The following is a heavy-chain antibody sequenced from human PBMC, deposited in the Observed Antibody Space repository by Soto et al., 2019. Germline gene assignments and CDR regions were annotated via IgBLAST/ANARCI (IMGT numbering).Heavy chain of an antibody. CDR3: ARSPPPTYYYDSSGPAWFDP. CDR2: IIPIFGTA. V-gene: IGHV1-69*01. Sequence: QVQLVQSGAEVQKPGSSVKVSCKASGGTFSSYAISWVRQAPGQGLEWMGGIIPIFGTANYAQKFQGRVTITADESTSTAYMELSSLRSEDTAVYYCARSPPPTYYYDSSGPAWFDPWGQGTLVTVSS. J-gene: IGHJ5*02. CDR1: GGTFSSYA. D-gene: IGHD3-22*01.